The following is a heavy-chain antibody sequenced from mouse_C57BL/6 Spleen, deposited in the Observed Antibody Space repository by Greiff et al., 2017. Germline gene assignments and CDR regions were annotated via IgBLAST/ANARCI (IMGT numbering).Heavy chain of an antibody. CDR3: ARGDYYGSSPWFAY. V-gene: IGHV1-50*01. CDR1: GYTFTSYW. Sequence: QVQLQQPGAELVKPGASVKLSCKASGYTFTSYWMQWVKQRPGQGLEWIGEIDPSDSYTNYNQKVKGKATLTVDTSSITAYMQLSSLTSEDSAVYYCARGDYYGSSPWFAYWGQGTLVTVSA. J-gene: IGHJ3*01. CDR2: IDPSDSYT. D-gene: IGHD1-1*01.